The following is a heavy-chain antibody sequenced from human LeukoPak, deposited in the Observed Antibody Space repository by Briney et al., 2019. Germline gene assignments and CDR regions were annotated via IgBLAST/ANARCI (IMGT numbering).Heavy chain of an antibody. D-gene: IGHD4-23*01. CDR1: GYTFTDYY. CDR2: INPNSGVT. V-gene: IGHV1-2*02. Sequence: ASVKVSCKASGYTFTDYYMHWVRQAPGQGPEWMGWINPNSGVTKYAQKFQGRVTMTRGTSIGTAYMELSSLTSDDTAVYYCARIAAEVVTPDDYYMDVWGKGTTVTVSS. CDR3: ARIAAEVVTPDDYYMDV. J-gene: IGHJ6*03.